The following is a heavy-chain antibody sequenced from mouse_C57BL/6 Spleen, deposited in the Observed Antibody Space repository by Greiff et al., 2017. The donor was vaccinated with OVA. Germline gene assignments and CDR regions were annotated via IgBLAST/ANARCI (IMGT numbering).Heavy chain of an antibody. CDR2: INTYNGVT. D-gene: IGHD2-4*01. CDR1: GYSFTGYF. CDR3: ARSYDYDDAWFAY. Sequence: EVKLQESGPELVKPGDSVKISCKASGYSFTGYFMNWVMQSHGKSLEWIGRINTYNGVTFYNQKFKGKATLTVDKSSSTAHMELRSLTSEDSAVYYCARSYDYDDAWFAYWGQGTLVTVSA. J-gene: IGHJ3*01. V-gene: IGHV1-20*01.